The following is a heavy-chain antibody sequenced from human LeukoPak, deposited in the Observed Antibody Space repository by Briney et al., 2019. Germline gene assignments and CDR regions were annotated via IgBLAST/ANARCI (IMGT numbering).Heavy chain of an antibody. V-gene: IGHV3-30-3*01. CDR3: ARDLIGGNAYDY. Sequence: GGSLRLSCAASGFTFRTYTMHWVRQAPGKGLEWVAVISHDETHKYYSDSVKGRFTISRDNSKSALYLQMNGLRGDDSAVYYCARDLIGGNAYDYWGQGALVTVSS. J-gene: IGHJ4*02. D-gene: IGHD2-15*01. CDR1: GFTFRTYT. CDR2: ISHDETHK.